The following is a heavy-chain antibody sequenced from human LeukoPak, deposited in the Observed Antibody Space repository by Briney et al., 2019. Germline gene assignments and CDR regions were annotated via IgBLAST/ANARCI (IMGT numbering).Heavy chain of an antibody. V-gene: IGHV1-2*02. CDR1: GYKFTDDY. CDR3: APTAEAYTSWWKV. J-gene: IGHJ4*02. CDR2: INPDSGFT. Sequence: ASVKVSCKASGYKFTDDYMHWVRQAPGQGLEFMGWINPDSGFTNYAEKFKGRVTMTRDTSISTAYLEVRSLTSDDTAVYYCAPTAEAYTSWWKVWGQGTLVTVSS. D-gene: IGHD3-16*01.